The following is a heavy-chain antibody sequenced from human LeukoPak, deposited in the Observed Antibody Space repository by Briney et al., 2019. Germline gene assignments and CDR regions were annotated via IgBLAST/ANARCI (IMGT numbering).Heavy chain of an antibody. Sequence: ASVKVSCKASGYTFASYYMHWVRQAPRQGLEWMGIINPGGGTTNYAQKFQGRVTMTRDTSTSTVYMELSSLRSEDTAVYYCARDRYGDFWFDFWGQGTLVTVSS. CDR1: GYTFASYY. D-gene: IGHD4-17*01. J-gene: IGHJ5*01. CDR3: ARDRYGDFWFDF. V-gene: IGHV1-46*01. CDR2: INPGGGTT.